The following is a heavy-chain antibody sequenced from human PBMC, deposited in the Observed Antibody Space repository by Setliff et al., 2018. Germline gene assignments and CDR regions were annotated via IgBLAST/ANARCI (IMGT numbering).Heavy chain of an antibody. D-gene: IGHD2-8*01. CDR3: ARGLIVLPGPSGDMGYFDY. V-gene: IGHV1-18*01. J-gene: IGHJ4*02. CDR1: GYTFTSYG. CDR2: ISASGGYT. Sequence: ASVKVSCKASGYTFTSYGISWVRQAPGQGLEWMGWISASGGYTIYAQKFQGRVTMTRDTSTSTVYLELSSLRSEDTAVYYCARGLIVLPGPSGDMGYFDYWGQGTLVTVSS.